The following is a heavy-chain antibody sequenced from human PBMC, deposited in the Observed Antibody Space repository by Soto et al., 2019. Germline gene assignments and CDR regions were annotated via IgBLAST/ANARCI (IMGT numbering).Heavy chain of an antibody. CDR3: AAATLPGARFYGMDV. V-gene: IGHV4-38-2*01. CDR2: LSQNGGT. Sequence: SETPCITCVIPGYSFNFVHFLSWIRPPPGKGLQWIGSLSQNGGTYRNPSLRSRVTLSVDTSKNQFSLKLTSVTAADAAVYYCAAATLPGARFYGMDVWGQGSTVTVSS. J-gene: IGHJ6*01. CDR1: GYSFNFVHF. D-gene: IGHD2-2*01.